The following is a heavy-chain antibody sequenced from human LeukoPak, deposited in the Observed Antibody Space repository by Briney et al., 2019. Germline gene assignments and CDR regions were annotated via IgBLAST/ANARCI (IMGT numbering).Heavy chain of an antibody. Sequence: GRSLRLSCAASGFTFDDYAMHWAPQAPGKGLEWVSGISWYSGSIGYADSVKGRFTISRDNAKNSLYLQMNSLRAEDTALYYCAKVYGSGSYGYYYGMDVWGQGTTVTVSS. CDR1: GFTFDDYA. CDR2: ISWYSGSI. D-gene: IGHD3-10*01. V-gene: IGHV3-9*01. J-gene: IGHJ6*02. CDR3: AKVYGSGSYGYYYGMDV.